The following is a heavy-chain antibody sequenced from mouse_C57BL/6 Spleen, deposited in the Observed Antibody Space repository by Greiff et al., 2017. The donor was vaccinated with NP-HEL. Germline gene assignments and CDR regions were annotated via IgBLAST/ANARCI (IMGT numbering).Heavy chain of an antibody. CDR2: IDPADGET. Sequence: EVQLQQSGAELVKPGASVKLSCTASGFNIKDDYMHWVKQRPEQGLEWIGRIDPADGETKYAPTFPGKATITAATSSNTAYLQLSRLTSEDTAVYYCARGDGYPAWFAYWGQGTLVTVSA. D-gene: IGHD2-3*01. CDR3: ARGDGYPAWFAY. V-gene: IGHV14-2*01. CDR1: GFNIKDDY. J-gene: IGHJ3*01.